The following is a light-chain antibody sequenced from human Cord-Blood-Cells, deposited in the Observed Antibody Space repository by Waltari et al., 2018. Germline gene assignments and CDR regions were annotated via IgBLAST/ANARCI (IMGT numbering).Light chain of an antibody. Sequence: AIQMTQSPSSLSASVGDRVTIPCRASQGIRNDLGWDQQKPGKSPKLLIYAASSLQSGVPSRFSGRGSGTDFTLTISSLQPEDFATYYCLQDYNYPWTFGQGTKVEIK. V-gene: IGKV1-6*01. CDR1: QGIRND. CDR2: AAS. J-gene: IGKJ1*01. CDR3: LQDYNYPWT.